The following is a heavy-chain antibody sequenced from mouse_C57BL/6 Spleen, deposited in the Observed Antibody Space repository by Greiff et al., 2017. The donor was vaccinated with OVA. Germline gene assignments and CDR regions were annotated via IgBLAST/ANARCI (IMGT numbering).Heavy chain of an antibody. CDR3: ARIYDGYRDAMDY. D-gene: IGHD2-3*01. J-gene: IGHJ4*01. Sequence: VKLQESGPGLVAPSQSLSITCTVSGFSLTSYAISWVRQPPGKGLEWLGVIWTGGGTNYNSALKSRLSISKDNSKSQVFLKMNSLQTDDTARYYCARIYDGYRDAMDYWGQGTSVTVSS. CDR2: IWTGGGT. V-gene: IGHV2-9-1*01. CDR1: GFSLTSYA.